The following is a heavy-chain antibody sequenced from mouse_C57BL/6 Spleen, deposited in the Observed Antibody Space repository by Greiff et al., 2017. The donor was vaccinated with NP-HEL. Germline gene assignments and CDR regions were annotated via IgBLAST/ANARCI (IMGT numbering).Heavy chain of an antibody. CDR3: ARRGSNYSYYAMDY. CDR1: GYTFTSYG. CDR2: IYPRSGNT. J-gene: IGHJ4*01. D-gene: IGHD2-5*01. Sequence: QVQLQQSGAELARPGASVKLSCKASGYTFTSYGISWVKQRTGQGLEWIGEIYPRSGNTYYNEKFKGKATLTADKSSSTAYMELRSLTSEDSAVYFCARRGSNYSYYAMDYWGQGTSVTVSS. V-gene: IGHV1-81*01.